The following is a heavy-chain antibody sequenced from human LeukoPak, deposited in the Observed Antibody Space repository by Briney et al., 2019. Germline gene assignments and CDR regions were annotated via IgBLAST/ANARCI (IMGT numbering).Heavy chain of an antibody. CDR1: GGSISSYY. V-gene: IGHV4-59*12. D-gene: IGHD3-3*01. J-gene: IGHJ4*02. CDR3: ARAVRFLEWLSTYYFDY. Sequence: SETLSLTCTVSGGSISSYYWSWIRQPPGKGLEWIGEINHSGSTNYNPSLKSRVTISVDKSKNQFSLKLSSVTAADTAVYYCARAVRFLEWLSTYYFDYWGQGTLVTVSS. CDR2: INHSGST.